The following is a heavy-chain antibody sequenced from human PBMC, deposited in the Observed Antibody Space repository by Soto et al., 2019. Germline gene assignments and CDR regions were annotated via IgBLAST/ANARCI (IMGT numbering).Heavy chain of an antibody. Sequence: GESLKISCKGSGYKFIDYWIGWVRQVPGKGLEWMGSIYPGDFDIKYGPSFQGQVTISADKSITTVYLQWSSLKASDTGIYHCARAFGGEYYDRRSWYSAYWGQGTQVTVSS. CDR3: ARAFGGEYYDRRSWYSAY. CDR2: IYPGDFDI. D-gene: IGHD3-16*01. V-gene: IGHV5-51*01. CDR1: GYKFIDYW. J-gene: IGHJ4*02.